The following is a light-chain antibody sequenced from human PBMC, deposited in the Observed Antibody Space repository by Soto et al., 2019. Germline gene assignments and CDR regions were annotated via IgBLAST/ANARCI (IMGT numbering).Light chain of an antibody. Sequence: DIQMTQSPSSLSASIVDSFTITFLASQTIIGYLNWYQQKPGKAPRLLINAASNLQSGVPSRFRGSGSETDFTLTITSLQPEDFATYYCQQSYTTPRTFGQGTKVDIK. J-gene: IGKJ1*01. CDR1: QTIIGY. V-gene: IGKV1-39*01. CDR3: QQSYTTPRT. CDR2: AAS.